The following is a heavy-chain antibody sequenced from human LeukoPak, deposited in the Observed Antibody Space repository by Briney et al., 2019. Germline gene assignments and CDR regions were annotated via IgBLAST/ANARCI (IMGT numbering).Heavy chain of an antibody. CDR1: GGSFSGYY. CDR3: ARGGNGLWFGKYDYYYGMDV. V-gene: IGHV4-34*01. D-gene: IGHD3-10*01. Sequence: PSETPSLTGAVYGGSFSGYYWSWIRQPPGKGLEWIGEINHSGSTNYNPSLNRGVTISVDTSKNQFSLKLSSVTAADTAVYYCARGGNGLWFGKYDYYYGMDVWGKGTTVTVSS. J-gene: IGHJ6*04. CDR2: INHSGST.